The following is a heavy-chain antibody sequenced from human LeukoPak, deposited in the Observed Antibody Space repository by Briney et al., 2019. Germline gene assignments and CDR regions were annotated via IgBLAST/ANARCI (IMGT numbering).Heavy chain of an antibody. Sequence: GGSLRLSCAVSGFTFSNYWMHWVRQAPGRGLVWVSRINSDGSSTSYADSVKGRFTISRDNAKNTLYLQMNSLRAEDTAVYYCARAHPRFDYWGQGTLVTVSS. J-gene: IGHJ4*02. CDR1: GFTFSNYW. V-gene: IGHV3-74*01. CDR2: INSDGSST. CDR3: ARAHPRFDY.